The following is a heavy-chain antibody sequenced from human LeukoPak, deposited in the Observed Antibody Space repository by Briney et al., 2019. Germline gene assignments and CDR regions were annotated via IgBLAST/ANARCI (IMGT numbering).Heavy chain of an antibody. D-gene: IGHD3-22*01. Sequence: SETLSLTCTVSGGSISSYYWSWIRQPPGKGLEWIGYIYYSGSTNYSPSLKSRVTISVDTSKNQFSLKLSSVTAADTAVYYCARGNPYYYDSSGYYYIYAFDIWGQGTMVTVSS. CDR2: IYYSGST. V-gene: IGHV4-59*01. CDR3: ARGNPYYYDSSGYYYIYAFDI. J-gene: IGHJ3*02. CDR1: GGSISSYY.